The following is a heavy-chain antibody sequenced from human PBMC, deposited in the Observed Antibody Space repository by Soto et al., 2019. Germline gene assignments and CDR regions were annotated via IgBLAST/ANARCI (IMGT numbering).Heavy chain of an antibody. Sequence: GGSLRLSCAASGFTFSSYAMSWVRQAPGKGLEWVSAISGSGGSTYYADSVKGRFTISRDNSKNALYLQMNSLRAEDTAVYYCAIGFCSSTSCRYYYYGMDVWGQGTTVTVSS. V-gene: IGHV3-23*01. CDR1: GFTFSSYA. CDR3: AIGFCSSTSCRYYYYGMDV. D-gene: IGHD2-2*01. J-gene: IGHJ6*02. CDR2: ISGSGGST.